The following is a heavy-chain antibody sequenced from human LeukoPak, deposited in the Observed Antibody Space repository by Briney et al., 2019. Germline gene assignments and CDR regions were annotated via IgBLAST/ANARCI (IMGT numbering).Heavy chain of an antibody. CDR2: ISGSGGST. V-gene: IGHV3-23*01. J-gene: IGHJ5*02. Sequence: GGSLRLSCAASGFTFSSYAMSWVRQAPGEGLEWVSAISGSGGSTYYADSVKGRFTISRDNSKNTLYLQMNSLRAEDTAVYYCAKIDYYDSSGYNWFDPWGQGTLVTVSS. D-gene: IGHD3-22*01. CDR1: GFTFSSYA. CDR3: AKIDYYDSSGYNWFDP.